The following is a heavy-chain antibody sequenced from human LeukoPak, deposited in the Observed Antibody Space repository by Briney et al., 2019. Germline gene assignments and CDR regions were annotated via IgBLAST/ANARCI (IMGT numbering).Heavy chain of an antibody. V-gene: IGHV1-24*01. Sequence: VASVKVSCKVSGYTLTELSMHWVRQAPGKGLGWMGGFDPEDGETIYAQKSQGRVTMTEDTSTDTAYMELSSLRSEDTAVYYCATDWRNSVPAARRRFDPWGQGTLVTVSS. J-gene: IGHJ5*02. CDR2: FDPEDGET. CDR3: ATDWRNSVPAARRRFDP. D-gene: IGHD2-2*01. CDR1: GYTLTELS.